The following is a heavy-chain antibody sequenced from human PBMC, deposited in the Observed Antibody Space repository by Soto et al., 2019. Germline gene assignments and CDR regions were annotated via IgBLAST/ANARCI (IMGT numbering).Heavy chain of an antibody. J-gene: IGHJ4*02. CDR1: GGSISSSSYY. CDR3: ARAYYDILTGYSFDY. Sequence: SETLSLTCTVSGGSISSSSYYWSWIRQPPGKGLEWIGYIYYSGSTNYNPSLKSRVTISVDTSKNQFSLKLSSVTAADTAVYYCARAYYDILTGYSFDYWGQGTLVTVSS. CDR2: IYYSGST. D-gene: IGHD3-9*01. V-gene: IGHV4-61*01.